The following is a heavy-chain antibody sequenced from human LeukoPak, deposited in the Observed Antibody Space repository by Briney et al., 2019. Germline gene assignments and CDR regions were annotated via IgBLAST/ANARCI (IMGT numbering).Heavy chain of an antibody. CDR1: GFTFSSYA. CDR2: ISYDGSNK. D-gene: IGHD1-1*01. V-gene: IGHV3-30-3*01. Sequence: PGGSLRLSCAASGFTFSSYAMHWVRQAPGKGLEWVAVISYDGSNKYYADSVKGRFTISRDNSKNTLYLQMNSLRAEDTAVYYCARDVTGTLNWFDPWGQGTLVTVSS. CDR3: ARDVTGTLNWFDP. J-gene: IGHJ5*02.